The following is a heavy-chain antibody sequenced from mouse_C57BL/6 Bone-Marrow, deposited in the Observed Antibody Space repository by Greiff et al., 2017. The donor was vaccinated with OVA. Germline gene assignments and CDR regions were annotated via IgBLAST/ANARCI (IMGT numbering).Heavy chain of an antibody. V-gene: IGHV3-6*01. CDR3: ARERYYAMDY. Sequence: EVQLVESGPGLVKPSQSLSLTCSVTGYSITSGYYWNWIRQFPGNKLEWMGYISYDGSNNYNPSLKNRISITRDTSKNQFFLKLNSVTTEDTATYYCARERYYAMDYWGQGTSVTVSS. CDR1: GYSITSGYY. J-gene: IGHJ4*01. CDR2: ISYDGSN.